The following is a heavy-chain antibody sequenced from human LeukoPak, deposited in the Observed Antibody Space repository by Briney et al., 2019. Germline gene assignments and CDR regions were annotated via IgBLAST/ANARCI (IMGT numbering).Heavy chain of an antibody. D-gene: IGHD1-1*01. Sequence: SETLSLTCTVSGGSISSSSYYWGWIRQPPGKGLEWIGSIYYSGSTYYNPSLKSRVTISVDTSKNQFSLKLSSVTAADTAVYYCARAPNWKHFDYWGQGTLVTVSS. CDR2: IYYSGST. J-gene: IGHJ4*02. CDR1: GGSISSSSYY. V-gene: IGHV4-39*07. CDR3: ARAPNWKHFDY.